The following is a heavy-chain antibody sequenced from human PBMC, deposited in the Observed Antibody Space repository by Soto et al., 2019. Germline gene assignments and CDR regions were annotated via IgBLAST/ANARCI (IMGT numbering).Heavy chain of an antibody. J-gene: IGHJ6*02. Sequence: SETLSLTCTVSGGSISSGGYYWSWIRQHPGKGLEWIGYVYYSGSTYYNPSLKSRVTISVDTSKNQFSLKLSSVTAADTAVYYCAGHYYDSSGYYSYYYYGMDVWGQGTTVTVSS. CDR2: VYYSGST. V-gene: IGHV4-31*03. CDR1: GGSISSGGYY. CDR3: AGHYYDSSGYYSYYYYGMDV. D-gene: IGHD3-22*01.